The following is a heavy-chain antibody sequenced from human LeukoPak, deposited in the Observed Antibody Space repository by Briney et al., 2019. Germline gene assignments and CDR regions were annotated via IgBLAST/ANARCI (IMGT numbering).Heavy chain of an antibody. J-gene: IGHJ4*02. CDR1: GFTFSTYT. Sequence: LGGSLRLSCAASGFTFSTYTMNWVRQAPGKGLEWVSSINNRGNYIYYADSVKGRFTISRDNAKNSLYLQMNSLRAEDTAVYYCAREDGVVGASSAFDYWGQGILVTVSS. V-gene: IGHV3-21*01. D-gene: IGHD1-26*01. CDR2: INNRGNYI. CDR3: AREDGVVGASSAFDY.